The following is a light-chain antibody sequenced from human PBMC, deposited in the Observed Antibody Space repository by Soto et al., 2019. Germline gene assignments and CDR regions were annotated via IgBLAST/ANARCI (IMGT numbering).Light chain of an antibody. CDR2: AAS. Sequence: DTQVTQSPYTLSASLGDRVTITCRASQSISTWLAWYQQKPGKAPKLLIYAASTLENGVPTRFSGTGSETEFTLTVSSLQPDDSATYYCQQYNDYITFGQGTRLEIK. J-gene: IGKJ5*01. CDR3: QQYNDYIT. V-gene: IGKV1-5*01. CDR1: QSISTW.